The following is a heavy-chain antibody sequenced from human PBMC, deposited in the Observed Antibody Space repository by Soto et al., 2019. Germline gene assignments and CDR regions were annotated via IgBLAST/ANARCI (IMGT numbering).Heavy chain of an antibody. D-gene: IGHD3-22*01. CDR2: IHSDDDK. J-gene: IGHJ6*02. CDR3: ARTLSSVYGMDV. V-gene: IGHV2-70*04. Sequence: GAPEVHPQQTRTLTCTFPGLSRSTSGMRGSWMRHPPGNALALLPRIHSDDDKFYSTSPKTSLTISKDTSKDQVVLTMTNIDPVDTATYYCARTLSSVYGMDVWGQGTTVTVSS. CDR1: GLSRSTSGMR.